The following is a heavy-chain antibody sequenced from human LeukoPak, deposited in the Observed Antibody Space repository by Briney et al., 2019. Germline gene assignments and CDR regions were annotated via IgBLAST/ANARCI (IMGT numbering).Heavy chain of an antibody. CDR2: IYYSGST. D-gene: IGHD1-1*01. CDR3: AGSPAAVYNWNDGGYAFDI. Sequence: SETLSLTCTFSGGSLSSYYWSWIRQPPGKGLEWIGYIYYSGSTNYNPSLKSRVTISVDPSKNQFSLKLSSVTAADTAVYYCAGSPAAVYNWNDGGYAFDIWGQGTMVTVSS. V-gene: IGHV4-59*01. J-gene: IGHJ3*02. CDR1: GGSLSSYY.